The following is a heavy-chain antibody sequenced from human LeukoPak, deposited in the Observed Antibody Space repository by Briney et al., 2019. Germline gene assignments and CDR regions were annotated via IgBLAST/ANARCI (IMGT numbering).Heavy chain of an antibody. J-gene: IGHJ6*03. CDR3: ARHRGYCSSTSCQTYYYYYYMGV. V-gene: IGHV4-39*01. CDR1: GGSISSSSYY. Sequence: PSETLSLTCTVSGGSISSSSYYWGWIRQPPGKGLEWIGSIYYSGSTYYNPSLKSRVTISVDTSKNQFSLKLSSVTAADTAVYYCARHRGYCSSTSCQTYYYYYYMGVWGKGTTVTISS. CDR2: IYYSGST. D-gene: IGHD2-2*01.